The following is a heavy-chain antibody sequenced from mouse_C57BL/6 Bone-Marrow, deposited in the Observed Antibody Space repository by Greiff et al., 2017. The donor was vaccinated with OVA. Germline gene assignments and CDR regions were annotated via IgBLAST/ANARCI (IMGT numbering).Heavy chain of an antibody. Sequence: EVQLVESGAELVRPGASVKLSCTASGFNIKDDYMHWVKQRPEQGLEWIGWIDPENGDTEYASKFQGKATITADTSSNTAYLQLSSLTSEDTAVYYCTTNYSNYDAMDYWGQGTSVTVSS. J-gene: IGHJ4*01. CDR3: TTNYSNYDAMDY. CDR2: IDPENGDT. V-gene: IGHV14-4*01. D-gene: IGHD2-5*01. CDR1: GFNIKDDY.